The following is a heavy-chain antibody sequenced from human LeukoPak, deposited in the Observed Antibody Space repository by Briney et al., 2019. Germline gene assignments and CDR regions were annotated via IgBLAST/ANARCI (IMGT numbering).Heavy chain of an antibody. D-gene: IGHD3-3*01. CDR3: ARGMPYYDFWSGYYNVDY. CDR2: INSDGSST. Sequence: PGGSLRLSCAASGFTFSSYWMHWVRQAPGKGLVWVSRINSDGSSTSYADSVKGRFTISRDNAKNTLHLQMNSLRAEDTAVYYCARGMPYYDFWSGYYNVDYWGQGTLVTVSS. CDR1: GFTFSSYW. J-gene: IGHJ4*02. V-gene: IGHV3-74*01.